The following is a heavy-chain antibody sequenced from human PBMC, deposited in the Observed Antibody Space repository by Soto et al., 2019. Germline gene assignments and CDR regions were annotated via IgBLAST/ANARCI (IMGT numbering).Heavy chain of an antibody. V-gene: IGHV3-48*02. J-gene: IGHJ4*02. CDR3: ARGSLIHFDY. Sequence: GGSLRLSCAASGFTFSGFAMNWVRQAPGKGLEWISYIKTSTGTTHYADSVKGRFTISRDNAKDSVYLQMNSLRDEDTAVYYCARGSLIHFDYWGQGALVTVS. CDR2: IKTSTGTT. CDR1: GFTFSGFA.